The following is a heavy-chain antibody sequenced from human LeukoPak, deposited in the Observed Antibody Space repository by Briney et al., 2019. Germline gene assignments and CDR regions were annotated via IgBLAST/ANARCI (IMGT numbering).Heavy chain of an antibody. CDR2: IKGDGSST. D-gene: IGHD3-10*01. Sequence: GSLRLSCAASGFTFSSHWMHWVRQAPGKGLVWVSRIKGDGSSTSYADSVEGRFTISRDNAKNTLHLQMNSLRAEDSAVYYCARHRLTYYYGSGSFDYWGQGTLVTVSS. J-gene: IGHJ4*02. CDR3: ARHRLTYYYGSGSFDY. CDR1: GFTFSSHW. V-gene: IGHV3-74*01.